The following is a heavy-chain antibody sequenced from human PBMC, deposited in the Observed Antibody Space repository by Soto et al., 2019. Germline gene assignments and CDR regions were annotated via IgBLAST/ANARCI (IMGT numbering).Heavy chain of an antibody. V-gene: IGHV4-4*02. Sequence: QVQLQESGPGLVKPSGTLSLTCAVSGGSISSSNWWSWVRQPPGKGLEWIGEIYHSGSTNYNPSLKSGVPISVDNSKIQFSLTLSSVTAADTAVYYCAGYSYCYVDYWGQGTLVTVSS. CDR3: AGYSYCYVDY. CDR1: GGSISSSNW. D-gene: IGHD5-18*01. CDR2: IYHSGST. J-gene: IGHJ4*02.